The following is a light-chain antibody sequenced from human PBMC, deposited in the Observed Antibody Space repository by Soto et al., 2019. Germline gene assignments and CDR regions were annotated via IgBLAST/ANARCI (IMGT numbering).Light chain of an antibody. J-gene: IGLJ3*02. CDR2: EVS. Sequence: QSALPQPPSASGSPGQSVTISCTGTSSDVGGYNYVSWYQQHPGKAPKLMIYEVSKRPSGVPDRFSGSKSGNTASLTVSGLQAEDGADYYCSSYAGSNLWVFGGGTKLTVL. V-gene: IGLV2-8*01. CDR1: SSDVGGYNY. CDR3: SSYAGSNLWV.